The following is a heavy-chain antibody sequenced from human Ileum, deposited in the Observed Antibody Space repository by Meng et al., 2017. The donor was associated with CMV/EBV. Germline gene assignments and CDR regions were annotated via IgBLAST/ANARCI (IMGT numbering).Heavy chain of an antibody. Sequence: GGSLRLSCVASGLLLNTYALNWFRQAPGKGLEWVSGISDSGGSTYYADSVKGRFTISRDNSNNTLYLQMNSLRAEDMAVYYCAKRDTTSAWGQGTLVTVSS. CDR3: AKRDTTSA. D-gene: IGHD5-18*01. CDR2: ISDSGGST. V-gene: IGHV3-23*01. CDR1: GLLLNTYA. J-gene: IGHJ5*02.